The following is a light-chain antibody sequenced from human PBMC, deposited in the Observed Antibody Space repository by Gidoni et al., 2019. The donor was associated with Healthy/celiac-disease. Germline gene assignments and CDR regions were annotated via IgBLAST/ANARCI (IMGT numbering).Light chain of an antibody. V-gene: IGKV3-11*01. CDR2: DAA. Sequence: EIVLTQSPATLSLSPGERAPLSCRASQSVSSYSAWYQQQPGQAPRLLIYDAANRATGTPARFSGGRSATDFTLTISSLEPQDFAVYYCQQRSNWPLMCSFGQGTKLEIK. CDR3: QQRSNWPLMCS. CDR1: QSVSSY. J-gene: IGKJ2*04.